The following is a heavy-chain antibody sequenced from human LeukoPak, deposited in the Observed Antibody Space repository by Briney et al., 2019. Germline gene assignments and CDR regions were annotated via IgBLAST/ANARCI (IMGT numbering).Heavy chain of an antibody. V-gene: IGHV3-23*01. CDR2: INGGGDIT. J-gene: IGHJ4*02. D-gene: IGHD6-13*01. CDR3: AKCYGDSTGWFFDF. CDR1: RYSFDSYA. Sequence: PGGSLRLSCEGSRYSFDSYAMTWVRQAPGKGLEWVSSINGGGDITYYAESVKGRFTVSRDNSKNTLFLQMNSLRAEDTAVFYCAKCYGDSTGWFFDFWGQGSLVTVSS.